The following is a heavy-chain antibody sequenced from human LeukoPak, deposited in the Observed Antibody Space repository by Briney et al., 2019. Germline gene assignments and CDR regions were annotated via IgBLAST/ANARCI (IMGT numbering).Heavy chain of an antibody. J-gene: IGHJ4*02. Sequence: SGGSLRLSXAASGFTFSSYAMSWVRQAPGKGLEWVSAISGSGGSTYYADSVKGRFTISRDNSTNTLYLQMNSLRAEDTAVYYCAKDLSSSQGWGQGTLVTVSS. D-gene: IGHD6-6*01. CDR2: ISGSGGST. CDR3: AKDLSSSQG. CDR1: GFTFSSYA. V-gene: IGHV3-23*01.